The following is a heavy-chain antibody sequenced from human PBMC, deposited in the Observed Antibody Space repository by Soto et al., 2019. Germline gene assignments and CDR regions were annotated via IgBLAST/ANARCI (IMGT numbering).Heavy chain of an antibody. J-gene: IGHJ4*02. Sequence: SETLSLTXAVSGGSTSSSDYYWGWIRQSPGKGLEWVVSIFYSGSTYAYYNPSLKSRATVSMDTSGNHFSLKLSSVTAADTAVYYCSRRPIGYKSGWDYWGQGSRVTVSS. V-gene: IGHV4-39*02. CDR2: IFYSGSTYA. CDR3: SRRPIGYKSGWDY. D-gene: IGHD3-3*01. CDR1: GGSTSSSDYY.